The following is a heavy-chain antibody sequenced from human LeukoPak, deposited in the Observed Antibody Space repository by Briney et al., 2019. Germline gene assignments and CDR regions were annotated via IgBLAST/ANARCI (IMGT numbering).Heavy chain of an antibody. CDR1: GYTFTIYG. V-gene: IGHV1-18*01. CDR2: ISVDNGNT. D-gene: IGHD3-10*01. CDR3: ARGRFPGSGSLYNSFDS. Sequence: ASVKVSCKSSGYTFTIYGITWVRQAPGQGLEWMGWISVDNGNTNYAQKFQGRLTMTADTSTSTAYMDLRSLRSDDTAVYYCARGRFPGSGSLYNSFDSWGQGALVTVSS. J-gene: IGHJ4*02.